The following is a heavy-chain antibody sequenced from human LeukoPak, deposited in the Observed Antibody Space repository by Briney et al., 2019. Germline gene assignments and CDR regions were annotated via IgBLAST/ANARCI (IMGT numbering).Heavy chain of an antibody. CDR1: GGSISSYY. CDR3: ARVHTSFDAFDI. Sequence: SETLSLTCTVSGGSISSYYWSWIRQPPGKGLEWIGYIYYSGSTNYNPSLKGRVTISVDTSKNQFSLKLSSVTAADTAVYYCARVHTSFDAFDIWGQGTMVTVSS. J-gene: IGHJ3*02. V-gene: IGHV4-59*01. D-gene: IGHD2-2*01. CDR2: IYYSGST.